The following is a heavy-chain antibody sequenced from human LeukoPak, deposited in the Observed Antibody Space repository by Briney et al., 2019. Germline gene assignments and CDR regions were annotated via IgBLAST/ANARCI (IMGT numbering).Heavy chain of an antibody. CDR3: ARGSHPQKIPMVRGGERPYYMDV. J-gene: IGHJ6*03. CDR2: ISHDGNIK. Sequence: GGSLRLSCTASGFTFSSYTMHWVRRAPGKGLEWVAVISHDGNIKYHADSMKDRFTISRDNSRNTLYLQMNNLRPEDTAVYSCARGSHPQKIPMVRGGERPYYMDVWGKGTTVTISS. CDR1: GFTFSSYT. D-gene: IGHD3-10*01. V-gene: IGHV3-30*04.